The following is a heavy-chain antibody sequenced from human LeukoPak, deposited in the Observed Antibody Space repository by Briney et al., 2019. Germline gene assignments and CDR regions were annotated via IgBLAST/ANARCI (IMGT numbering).Heavy chain of an antibody. CDR1: GYTFSSYY. D-gene: IGHD4-17*01. Sequence: ASVKVSCKASGYTFSSYYVHWVRQAPGQGLEWMGMIIPSDGFTSYAQKFQGRVTMTRDMSTSTVYMELSSLRSEDTAVYYCARAVQVTTGGLFDYWGQGTLVTVSS. CDR2: IIPSDGFT. V-gene: IGHV1-46*01. J-gene: IGHJ4*02. CDR3: ARAVQVTTGGLFDY.